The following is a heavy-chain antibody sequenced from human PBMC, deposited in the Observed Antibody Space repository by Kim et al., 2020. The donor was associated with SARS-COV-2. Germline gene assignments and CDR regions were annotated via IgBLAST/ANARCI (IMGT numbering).Heavy chain of an antibody. CDR1: GYSISSGYY. D-gene: IGHD6-19*01. J-gene: IGHJ4*02. Sequence: SETLSLTCTVSGYSISSGYYWGWIRQPPGKGLEWIGSIYHSGSTYYNPSLKSRVTISVDTSKNQFSLKLSSVTAADTAVYYCARDDLGSGWSYFDYWGQGTLVTVSS. V-gene: IGHV4-38-2*02. CDR3: ARDDLGSGWSYFDY. CDR2: IYHSGST.